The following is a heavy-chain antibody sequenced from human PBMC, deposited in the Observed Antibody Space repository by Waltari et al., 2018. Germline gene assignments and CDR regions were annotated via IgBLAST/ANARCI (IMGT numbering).Heavy chain of an antibody. D-gene: IGHD2-21*01. Sequence: EVQLVESGGGLVQPGGSLRLSCAASGFTFSRYWMSWVRQAPGKGLEWVANIKQDGSEKYYVDSVKGRFTISRDNAKNSLYLQMNSLRAEDTAVYYCAREDILDYWGQGTLVTVSS. CDR3: AREDILDY. J-gene: IGHJ4*02. CDR2: IKQDGSEK. V-gene: IGHV3-7*01. CDR1: GFTFSRYW.